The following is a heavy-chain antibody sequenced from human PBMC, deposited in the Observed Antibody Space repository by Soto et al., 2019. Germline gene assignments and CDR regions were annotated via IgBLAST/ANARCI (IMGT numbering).Heavy chain of an antibody. CDR1: GYTFTNYA. CDR2: ISAYSGDT. J-gene: IGHJ4*02. V-gene: IGHV1-18*01. Sequence: QVQLVQSGAEVKKPGASVKVSCKTSGYTFTNYAISWVRQAPGEGLEWMGWISAYSGDTNYAQNLQGRVTMTTDTSTSTAYMEVRSLRSDDTAVYYCARDYRQQLVRGHYFVYWGQGSLVTVSS. D-gene: IGHD6-13*01. CDR3: ARDYRQQLVRGHYFVY.